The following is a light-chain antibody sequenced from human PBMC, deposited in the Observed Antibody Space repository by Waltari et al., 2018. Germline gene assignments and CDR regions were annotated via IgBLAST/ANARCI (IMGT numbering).Light chain of an antibody. CDR3: CSYAGSYTLV. CDR2: EDT. J-gene: IGLJ3*02. V-gene: IGLV2-23*01. CDR1: SSDVGSYNL. Sequence: QSALTQPASVSGSPGQSITISCTGTSSDVGSYNLVSWYQHYPDEALKRIIYEDTNRPSRVSTRFSGSQAGHTASLTISGLQTEDEADYYCCSYAGSYTLVFGGGTKVTAL.